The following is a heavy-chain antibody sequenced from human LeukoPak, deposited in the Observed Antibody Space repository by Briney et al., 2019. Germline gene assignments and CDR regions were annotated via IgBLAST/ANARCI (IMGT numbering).Heavy chain of an antibody. Sequence: GGSLRLSCAASGFTFSSYAMSWVRQAPGKGLEWVSAISGSGGSTYYADSVKGRFTISRDNSKNTLYPQMNSLRAEDTAVYYCAKGLLWFGELGPYNWFDPWGQGTLVTVSS. CDR2: ISGSGGST. CDR1: GFTFSSYA. D-gene: IGHD3-10*01. CDR3: AKGLLWFGELGPYNWFDP. J-gene: IGHJ5*02. V-gene: IGHV3-23*01.